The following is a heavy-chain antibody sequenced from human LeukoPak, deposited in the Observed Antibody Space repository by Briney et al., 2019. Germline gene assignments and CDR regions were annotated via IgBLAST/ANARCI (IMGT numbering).Heavy chain of an antibody. J-gene: IGHJ4*02. V-gene: IGHV3-48*01. D-gene: IGHD6-13*01. CDR1: GFTFSSYG. CDR3: ARGFSSSRGGYLHY. Sequence: GGSLRLSCAASGFTFSSYGMSWVRQAPGKGLEWVSYISGSSSNIYYADSVKGRFTISRDSAKNLLYLQMNSLRAEDTAVYYCARGFSSSRGGYLHYWGQGTLVTVSS. CDR2: ISGSSSNI.